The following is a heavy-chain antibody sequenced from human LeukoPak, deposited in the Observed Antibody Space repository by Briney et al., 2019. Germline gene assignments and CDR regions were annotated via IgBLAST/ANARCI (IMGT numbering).Heavy chain of an antibody. D-gene: IGHD3-10*01. CDR3: ARKFVGSRGYYFDY. J-gene: IGHJ4*02. CDR2: MNPNTGNT. CDR1: GYTFTSYG. V-gene: IGHV1-8*02. Sequence: ASVKVSCKASGYTFTSYGISWVRQAPGQGLEWMGWMNPNTGNTGYAQKFRGRVSMTRKTSISTAYMELSSLRSEDTAVYYCARKFVGSRGYYFDYWGQGTLVTVSS.